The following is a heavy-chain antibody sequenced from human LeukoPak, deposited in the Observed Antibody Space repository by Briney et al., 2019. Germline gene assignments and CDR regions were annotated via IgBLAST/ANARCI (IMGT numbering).Heavy chain of an antibody. J-gene: IGHJ6*02. V-gene: IGHV4-34*01. CDR1: GGSFSGYY. CDR2: INHSGST. CDR3: ARGSGLYGMDV. Sequence: PSETLSLTCAVYGGSFSGYYWSWIRQPPGKGLEWIGEINHSGSTNYNPSLKSRVTISVDTSKNQSSLKLSSVTAADTAVYYCARGSGLYGMDVWGQGATVTVSS.